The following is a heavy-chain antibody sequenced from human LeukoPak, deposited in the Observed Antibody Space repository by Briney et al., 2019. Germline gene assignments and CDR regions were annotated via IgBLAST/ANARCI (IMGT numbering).Heavy chain of an antibody. J-gene: IGHJ6*02. CDR1: GGTFSGYA. V-gene: IGHV1-69*04. Sequence: GSSVKVSCKASGGTFSGYAISWVRQAPGQGLEWMGRIIPILGIANYAQKFQGRVTITADKSTSTAYMELSSLRSEDTAVYYCARTPEGYCSSTSCQPTDYYYYYGMDVWGQGTTVTVSS. D-gene: IGHD2-2*01. CDR3: ARTPEGYCSSTSCQPTDYYYYYGMDV. CDR2: IIPILGIA.